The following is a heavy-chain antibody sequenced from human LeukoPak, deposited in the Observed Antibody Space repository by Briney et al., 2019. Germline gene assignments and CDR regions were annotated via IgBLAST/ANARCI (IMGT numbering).Heavy chain of an antibody. V-gene: IGHV3-21*01. CDR1: GFTFSSYS. J-gene: IGHJ6*02. CDR2: ISRGSDNV. Sequence: GGSLRLSCAASGFTFSSYSMHWVRQAPRKGLEWVSSISRGSDNVFYAESVKGRFTISRDNAKNSLYLQINSLRAEDTAVYFCASTIFGVVPYYYYGMDVWGQGTTVTVSS. CDR3: ASTIFGVVPYYYYGMDV. D-gene: IGHD3-3*01.